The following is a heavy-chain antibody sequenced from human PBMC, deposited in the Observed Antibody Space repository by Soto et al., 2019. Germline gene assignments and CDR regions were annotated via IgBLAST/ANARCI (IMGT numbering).Heavy chain of an antibody. Sequence: QVQLVQSGAEVKKPGASVKVSCKASGYSFTSDYMHWGRQAPGQGLEWMGIINPSCASTSYAEKFVGGVTMTRDTSTSSVYMELSSLLYEDTAVYYCASASTPYYLGAGSYWGNHYYGMDVWGQGTTVTFSS. J-gene: IGHJ6*01. CDR2: INPSCAST. CDR1: GYSFTSDY. D-gene: IGHD3-10*01. V-gene: IGHV1-46*01. CDR3: ASASTPYYLGAGSYWGNHYYGMDV.